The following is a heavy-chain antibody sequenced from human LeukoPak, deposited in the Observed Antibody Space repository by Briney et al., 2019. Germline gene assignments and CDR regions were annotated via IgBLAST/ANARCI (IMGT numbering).Heavy chain of an antibody. V-gene: IGHV1-24*01. Sequence: ASVKVSCKVSGYTLTELSMHWVRQAPGKGLEWVGGFDPEDGETIYAQKFQGRVTMTEDTSTDTTYMELSSLRSEDTAVYYCATERIMVRGVINNWFDPWGQGTLVTVSS. J-gene: IGHJ5*02. CDR1: GYTLTELS. D-gene: IGHD3-10*01. CDR2: FDPEDGET. CDR3: ATERIMVRGVINNWFDP.